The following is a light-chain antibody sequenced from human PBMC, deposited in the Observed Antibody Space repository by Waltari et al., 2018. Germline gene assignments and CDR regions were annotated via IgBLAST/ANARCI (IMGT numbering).Light chain of an antibody. CDR2: YVN. V-gene: IGLV2-23*02. CDR1: NSEFGTSIL. J-gene: IGLJ2*01. CDR3: SSYATSTTF. Sequence: QSALKQPASMSGSPGQSFNIYGNATNSEFGTSILVSWYQQHPGKAPQLIIYYVNRRPSGVSGRFSGSKSGNTASLTISVLQAEDEADYYCSSYATSTTFFGGGTKLSVL.